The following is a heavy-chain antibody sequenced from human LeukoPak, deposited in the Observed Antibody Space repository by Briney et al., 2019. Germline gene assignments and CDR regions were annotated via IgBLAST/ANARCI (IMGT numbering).Heavy chain of an antibody. D-gene: IGHD2-2*01. CDR2: IYHSGST. CDR1: GGSISGGGYY. V-gene: IGHV4-30-2*01. Sequence: PSETLSLTCTVSGGSISGGGYYWSWIRQPPGKGLEWIGYIYHSGSTYYNPSLKSRVTISVDRSKNQFSLKLSSVTAADTAVYYCARARSYCSSTSCYGHWFDPWGQGTLVTVSS. J-gene: IGHJ5*02. CDR3: ARARSYCSSTSCYGHWFDP.